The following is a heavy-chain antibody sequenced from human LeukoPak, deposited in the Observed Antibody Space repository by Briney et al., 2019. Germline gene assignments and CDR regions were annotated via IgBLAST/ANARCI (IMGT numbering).Heavy chain of an antibody. V-gene: IGHV3-23*01. CDR2: ISGSGGST. J-gene: IGHJ3*02. D-gene: IGHD3-3*01. CDR3: AKDAGGNYDFWSGYHKGAFDI. CDR1: GFTFSSYA. Sequence: PGGSLRLSCAASGFTFSSYAMSWVRQAPGKGLEWVSGISGSGGSTHYADSVKGRFTISRDNSKNTLYLQMNSLRAEDTAVYYCAKDAGGNYDFWSGYHKGAFDIWGQGTMVTVSS.